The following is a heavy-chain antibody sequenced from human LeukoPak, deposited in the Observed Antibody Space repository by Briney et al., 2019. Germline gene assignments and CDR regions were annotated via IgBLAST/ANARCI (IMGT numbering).Heavy chain of an antibody. CDR2: IIPILGIA. D-gene: IGHD2-15*01. J-gene: IGHJ6*02. V-gene: IGHV1-69*04. CDR3: ARDHCSGGSCYFYYGMDV. CDR1: GGTFSSYA. Sequence: GASVKVSCKASGGTFSSYAISWVRQAPGQGLEWMGRIIPILGIANYAQKFQGRVTITADKSTSTAYMELSSLRSEDTAVYYCARDHCSGGSCYFYYGMDVWGQGTTVTVSS.